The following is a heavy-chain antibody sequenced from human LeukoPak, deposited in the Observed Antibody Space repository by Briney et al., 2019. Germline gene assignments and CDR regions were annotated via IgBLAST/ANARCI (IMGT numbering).Heavy chain of an antibody. CDR2: INSDGSNT. J-gene: IGHJ4*02. V-gene: IGHV3-74*01. CDR3: VRYDFWSGAKGGDY. Sequence: GGSLRLSCAASGFSFSTSWMHWVRHTPEKGLVWVSRINSDGSNTIYADSVKGRFTISRDNAKNTLFLQMNSLRAEDTALYYCVRYDFWSGAKGGDYWGQGTLVTVSS. CDR1: GFSFSTSW. D-gene: IGHD3-3*01.